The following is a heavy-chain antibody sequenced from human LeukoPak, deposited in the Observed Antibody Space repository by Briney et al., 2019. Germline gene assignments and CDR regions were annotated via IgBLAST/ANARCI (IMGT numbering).Heavy chain of an antibody. CDR3: ARTDPAAEDAFDI. CDR2: MNPNSGNT. CDR1: GYTFTSYD. V-gene: IGHV1-8*01. J-gene: IGHJ3*02. D-gene: IGHD6-13*01. Sequence: ASVKVSCKASGYTFTSYDINWVRQATGQGLEWLGWMNPNSGNTGYAQKFQGRVTMTRNTSISTAYMELSSLRSEDTAVYYCARTDPAAEDAFDIWGQGTMVTVSS.